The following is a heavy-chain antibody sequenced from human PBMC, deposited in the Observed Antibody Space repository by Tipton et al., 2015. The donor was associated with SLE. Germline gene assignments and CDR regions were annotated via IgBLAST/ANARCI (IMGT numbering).Heavy chain of an antibody. Sequence: TLSLTCAVSGGSIISSSWWSWVRQPPGKGLEWIGDIYHSESPNYNPSLKSRVTISVDTSKNQFSLKLSSVTAADTAVYYCAKGRQKNFADHAYWGQGTLVTASS. CDR1: GGSIISSSW. CDR2: IYHSESP. D-gene: IGHD1-14*01. V-gene: IGHV4-4*02. CDR3: AKGRQKNFADHAY. J-gene: IGHJ4*02.